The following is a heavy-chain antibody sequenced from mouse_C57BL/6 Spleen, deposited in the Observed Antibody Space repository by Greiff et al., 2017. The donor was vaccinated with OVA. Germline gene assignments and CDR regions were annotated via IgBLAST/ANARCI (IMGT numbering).Heavy chain of an antibody. V-gene: IGHV5-4*03. Sequence: EVNLVESGGGLVKPGGSLKLSCAASGFTFSSYAMSWVRQTPEKRLEWVATISDGGSYTYYPDNVKGRFTISRDNAKNNLYLQMSHLKSEDTAMYYCARGTGNWFAYWGQGTLVTVSA. D-gene: IGHD4-1*01. CDR1: GFTFSSYA. CDR2: ISDGGSYT. CDR3: ARGTGNWFAY. J-gene: IGHJ3*01.